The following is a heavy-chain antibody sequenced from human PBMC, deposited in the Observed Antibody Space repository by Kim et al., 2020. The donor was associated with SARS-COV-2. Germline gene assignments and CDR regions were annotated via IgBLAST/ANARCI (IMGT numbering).Heavy chain of an antibody. D-gene: IGHD2-2*01. CDR1: GFTFSTYA. CDR2: ISGRGDNT. CDR3: AKFSRDAYKFDY. J-gene: IGHJ4*02. V-gene: IGHV3-23*01. Sequence: GGSLRLSCAVSGFTFSTYAMSWVRQAPGKGLEWVSAISGRGDNTYYADSVKGRFTISRDNYKDTLYLQVNRLRAEDTALYYCAKFSRDAYKFDYWGQGTLVTVSS.